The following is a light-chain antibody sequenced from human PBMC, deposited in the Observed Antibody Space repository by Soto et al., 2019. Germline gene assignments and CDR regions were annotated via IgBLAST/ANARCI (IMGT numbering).Light chain of an antibody. Sequence: DIQMTQSPSSLSASVGDRVTITCRASQSVGSLLNWFQQRPGIAPKLLIYAASTLQSGAPSRFSGSGAGTDFTLIISSLQPEDFATYYCQQSSSLPYTFGQGTKLEI. J-gene: IGKJ2*01. V-gene: IGKV1-39*01. CDR1: QSVGSL. CDR2: AAS. CDR3: QQSSSLPYT.